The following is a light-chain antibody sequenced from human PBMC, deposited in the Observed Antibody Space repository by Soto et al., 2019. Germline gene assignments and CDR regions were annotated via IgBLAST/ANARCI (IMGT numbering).Light chain of an antibody. CDR2: AAS. CDR1: QSISSY. CDR3: QQGYSTPYT. Sequence: DIQMTQSPSSLSASVGDRVTITCRASQSISSYLNWYQQKPGKAPKLLMYAASSLQSGVPSRFSGSGSGTDFTLTISSLQPEDFATYYCQQGYSTPYTFGQGTKAGDQT. V-gene: IGKV1-39*01. J-gene: IGKJ2*01.